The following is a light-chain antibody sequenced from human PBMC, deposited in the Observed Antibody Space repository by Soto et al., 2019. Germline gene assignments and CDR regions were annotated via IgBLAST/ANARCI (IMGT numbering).Light chain of an antibody. CDR2: DAS. Sequence: EIVLTQSPATLSLSPGARATLSCRASQSVSDYLAWYQHKPGQAPKLLIYDASNRATGIPARFSGSGFGTDFTLTVSSLEPEDFAVYYCEQRSIWPLYTFGQGTKVDIK. V-gene: IGKV3-11*01. J-gene: IGKJ2*01. CDR3: EQRSIWPLYT. CDR1: QSVSDY.